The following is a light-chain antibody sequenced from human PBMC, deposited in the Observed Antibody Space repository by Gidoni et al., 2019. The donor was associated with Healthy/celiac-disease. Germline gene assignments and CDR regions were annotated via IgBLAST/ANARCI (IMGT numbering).Light chain of an antibody. CDR3: QQRSNWPLT. CDR1: QSVSRY. V-gene: IGKV3-11*01. Sequence: EIVLTQSPATLSLSPGERATLSCRASQSVSRYLAWYQPKPGQAPRLLIYDASTRATGIPARFSGSGSGTDFTLTISSLEPEDFAVYYCQQRSNWPLTFGGGTKVEIK. CDR2: DAS. J-gene: IGKJ4*01.